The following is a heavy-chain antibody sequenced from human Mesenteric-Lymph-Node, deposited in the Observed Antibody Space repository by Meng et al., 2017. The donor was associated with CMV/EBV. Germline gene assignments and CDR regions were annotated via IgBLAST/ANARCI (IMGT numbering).Heavy chain of an antibody. CDR1: GFTFSNYV. CDR2: ISGSGGST. CDR3: ARGPLGYCSRANCFHAFDS. V-gene: IGHV3-23*01. D-gene: IGHD2-2*01. Sequence: GESLKISCAASGFTFSNYVMTWVRQAPGKGLEWVSAISGSGGSTYYADFVKGRFTISRDNAKNSVSLQMNSLRSDDTAVYYCARGPLGYCSRANCFHAFDSWGQGTMVTVSS. J-gene: IGHJ3*02.